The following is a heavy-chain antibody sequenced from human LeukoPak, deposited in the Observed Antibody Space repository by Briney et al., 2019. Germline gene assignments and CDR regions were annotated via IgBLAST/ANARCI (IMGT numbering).Heavy chain of an antibody. CDR3: ARYRIAAADAFDI. CDR1: GGSFSSYY. J-gene: IGHJ3*02. V-gene: IGHV4-34*01. CDR2: INHSGST. Sequence: SETLSLTCAVYGGSFSSYYWSWIRQPPGKGLEWIGEINHSGSTNYNPSLKSRVTISVDTSKNQFSLKLSSVTAADTAVYYCARYRIAAADAFDIWGQGTMVTVSS. D-gene: IGHD6-13*01.